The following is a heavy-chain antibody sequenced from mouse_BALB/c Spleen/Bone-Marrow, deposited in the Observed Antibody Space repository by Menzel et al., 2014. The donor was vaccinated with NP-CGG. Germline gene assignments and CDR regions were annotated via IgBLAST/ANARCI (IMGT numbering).Heavy chain of an antibody. CDR3: VRSDDGWFAY. CDR2: IRSKSNNYAT. Sequence: EVMLVESGGGLVQPKGSLKLSCAASGFTFNTYAMNWVRQAPGKGLEWVARIRSKSNNYATYYADSVKDRFTISRDDSQSILYLQMNNLKTEDTAMYYCVRSDDGWFAYWGQGTLVTVSA. J-gene: IGHJ3*01. V-gene: IGHV10-1*02. D-gene: IGHD2-3*01. CDR1: GFTFNTYA.